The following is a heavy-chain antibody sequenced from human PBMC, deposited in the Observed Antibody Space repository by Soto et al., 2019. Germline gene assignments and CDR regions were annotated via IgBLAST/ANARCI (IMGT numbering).Heavy chain of an antibody. CDR2: IIPIFGTA. J-gene: IGHJ6*02. CDR1: GGTFSSYA. D-gene: IGHD6-13*01. CDR3: ARSFLDLQPQLVAYYYYYGMDV. V-gene: IGHV1-69*12. Sequence: QVQLVQSGAEVKKPGSSVKVSCKASGGTFSSYAISWVRQAPGQGLEWMGGIIPIFGTANYAQKFQGRVTITADESTSTAYMELRSLRSEDKAVYYCARSFLDLQPQLVAYYYYYGMDVWGQGTTVTVSS.